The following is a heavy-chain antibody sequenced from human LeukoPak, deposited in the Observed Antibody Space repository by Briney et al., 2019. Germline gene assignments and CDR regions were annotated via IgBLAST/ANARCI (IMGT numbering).Heavy chain of an antibody. V-gene: IGHV1-2*02. D-gene: IGHD3-22*01. CDR3: ARSITMIGGAFDI. J-gene: IGHJ3*02. Sequence: ASVKVSCKASGYTFTGYYMHWVRQAPGQGLEWMGWINPNSGGTNYAQKFQGRVTMTRDTSISIAYMELSRLRSDDTAVYYCARSITMIGGAFDIWGQGTMVTVSS. CDR1: GYTFTGYY. CDR2: INPNSGGT.